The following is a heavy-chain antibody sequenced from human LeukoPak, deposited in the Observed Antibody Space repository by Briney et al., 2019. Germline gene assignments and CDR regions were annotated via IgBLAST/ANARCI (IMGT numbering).Heavy chain of an antibody. V-gene: IGHV3-23*01. CDR3: TQGPNYDPDY. CDR2: ISVSGGST. Sequence: GGSLRLSCAASGFTFSIYSMSWVRQAPGKGLEWVSAISVSGGSTYYADSVKGRFTISRDNSKNTLYLQMNSLSAEDTAVYYCTQGPNYDPDYWGQGTLVTVSS. D-gene: IGHD3-22*01. CDR1: GFTFSIYS. J-gene: IGHJ4*02.